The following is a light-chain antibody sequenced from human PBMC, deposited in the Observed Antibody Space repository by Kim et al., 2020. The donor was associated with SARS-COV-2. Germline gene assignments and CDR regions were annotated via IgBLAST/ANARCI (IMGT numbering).Light chain of an antibody. V-gene: IGLV3-1*01. J-gene: IGLJ2*01. CDR2: QDK. CDR1: QLGDKY. CDR3: QAWDTTVV. Sequence: SYELTQPPSVSVSPGQTASITCSGDQLGDKYVCWYQQKPGQSPFLVIYQDKNRPSGIPERFSGSNSGNTATLTISGTQAMDEADYYCQAWDTTVVFGGGT.